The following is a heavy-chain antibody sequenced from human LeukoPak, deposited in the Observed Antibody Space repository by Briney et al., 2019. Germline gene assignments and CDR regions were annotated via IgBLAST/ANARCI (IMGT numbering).Heavy chain of an antibody. V-gene: IGHV3-21*01. J-gene: IGHJ3*02. CDR3: ARDYNRNDAALDI. CDR1: GFTFSSYS. Sequence: GGSLRLSCAASGFTFSSYSMNWVRQAPGKGLEWVSSISSSSSYIYYADSVKGRFTISRDNAKNSLYLQMNSLRAEDTAVYYCARDYNRNDAALDIWGQGTMVTVSS. CDR2: ISSSSSYI. D-gene: IGHD1-20*01.